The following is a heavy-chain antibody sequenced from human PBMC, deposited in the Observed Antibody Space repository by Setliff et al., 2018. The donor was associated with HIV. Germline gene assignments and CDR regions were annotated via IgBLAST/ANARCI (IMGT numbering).Heavy chain of an antibody. CDR3: LRGGSFGDIPNC. D-gene: IGHD4-17*01. CDR1: GFTFSAYS. CDR2: ISTSGNFI. V-gene: IGHV3-21*06. Sequence: GGSLRLSCAASGFTFSAYSMNWVRQVPGKGLEWVSCISTSGNFIYYADSVKGRFTVSRDNAKNSLYLQMNSLRAGDTAVYYCLRGGSFGDIPNCWGQGTMVTVSS. J-gene: IGHJ3*01.